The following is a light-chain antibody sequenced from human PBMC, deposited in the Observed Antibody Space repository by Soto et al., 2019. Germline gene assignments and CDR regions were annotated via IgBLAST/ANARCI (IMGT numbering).Light chain of an antibody. V-gene: IGKV3-15*01. CDR2: GAS. J-gene: IGKJ4*01. Sequence: EVVLTQSPATLSVSPGAGATLSCRASQSVGSNLAWYQQKPGQTPRVLIYGASTRAIGIAARFSGSGFGTEFTLTISSLQSEDFVVYYCQQYSNWPLLSFGGGTTVDIK. CDR1: QSVGSN. CDR3: QQYSNWPLLS.